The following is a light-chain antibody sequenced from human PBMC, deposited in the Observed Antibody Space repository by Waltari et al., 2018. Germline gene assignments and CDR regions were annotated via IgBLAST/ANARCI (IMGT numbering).Light chain of an antibody. J-gene: IGKJ4*01. CDR1: KSISNW. CDR3: QQYNSYSLLT. Sequence: DIQMTQSPSTLSASVGARVTITCRASKSISNWLARYQQKPGKAHKLLIYKASTLERGVPSRFSGSGSGTEFTLTISSLQPDDFATYYCQQYNSYSLLTFGGGTKVEIK. CDR2: KAS. V-gene: IGKV1-5*03.